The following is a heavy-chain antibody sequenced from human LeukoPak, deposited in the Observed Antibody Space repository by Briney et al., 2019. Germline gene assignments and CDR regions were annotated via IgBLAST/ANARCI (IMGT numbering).Heavy chain of an antibody. CDR2: ISGSGGST. V-gene: IGHV3-23*01. J-gene: IGHJ5*02. D-gene: IGHD3-3*01. CDR3: ARDSRKSYYDFWSGPRRNWFDP. CDR1: GFTFSSYG. Sequence: GGSLRLSCAASGFTFSSYGMSWVRQAPGKGLEWVSAISGSGGSTYYADSVKGRFTISRDNSKNTLYLQMNSLRAEDTAVYYCARDSRKSYYDFWSGPRRNWFDPWGQGTLVTVSS.